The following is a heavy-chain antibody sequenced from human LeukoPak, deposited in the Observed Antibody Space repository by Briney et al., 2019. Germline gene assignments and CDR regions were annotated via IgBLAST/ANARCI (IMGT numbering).Heavy chain of an antibody. CDR3: AKGSPYYYDA. CDR1: GFTFYDYV. CDR2: ITWNSANI. J-gene: IGHJ4*02. V-gene: IGHV3-9*01. Sequence: GGSLRLSCAASGFTFYDYVMRWVRHAPGKGVEGVSCITWNSANIGSADSLKGPFTISTDNAKNSLYLQMNSLRPEDTAIYYCAKGSPYYYDAWGQGTLVTVSS.